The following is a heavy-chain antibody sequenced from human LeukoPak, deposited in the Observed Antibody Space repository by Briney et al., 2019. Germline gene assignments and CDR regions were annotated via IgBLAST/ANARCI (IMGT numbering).Heavy chain of an antibody. D-gene: IGHD2-2*01. J-gene: IGHJ4*02. V-gene: IGHV3-21*01. CDR2: ISSSSSYI. Sequence: GTSLRLSCAASGFTFSSYSMNWVRQAPGKGLEWVSSISSSSSYIYYADSVKGRFTISRDNAKNSLYLQMNSLRAEDTAVYYCARPHVGVVPAASADYWGQGTLVTVSS. CDR1: GFTFSSYS. CDR3: ARPHVGVVPAASADY.